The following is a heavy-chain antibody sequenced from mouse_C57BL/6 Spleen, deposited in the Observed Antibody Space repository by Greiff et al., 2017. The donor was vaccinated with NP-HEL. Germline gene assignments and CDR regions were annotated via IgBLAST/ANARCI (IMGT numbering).Heavy chain of an antibody. D-gene: IGHD2-10*02. J-gene: IGHJ4*01. Sequence: VQLQQSGAELVKPGASVKISCKASGYAFSSYWMNWVKQRPGKGLEWIGQIYPGDGDTNYNGKFKGKATLTADKSSSTAYMQLSSLTSEDSAVYFCATGRYDYYAMDYWGQGTSVTVSS. CDR1: GYAFSSYW. CDR3: ATGRYDYYAMDY. V-gene: IGHV1-80*01. CDR2: IYPGDGDT.